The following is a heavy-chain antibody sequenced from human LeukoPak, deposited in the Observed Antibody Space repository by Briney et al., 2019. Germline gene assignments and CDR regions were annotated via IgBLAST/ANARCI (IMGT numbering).Heavy chain of an antibody. CDR1: GFTVSSNY. V-gene: IGHV3-7*01. J-gene: IGHJ6*03. CDR3: ASGRAKNYMDV. Sequence: GGSLRLSCVASGFTVSSNYMSWVRQAPGKGLEWVANIKEDGSDKYYVDSVKGRFSISKDNAKNSLYLQMNSLRAEDTAVYYCASGRAKNYMDVWGKGTTVTVSS. CDR2: IKEDGSDK.